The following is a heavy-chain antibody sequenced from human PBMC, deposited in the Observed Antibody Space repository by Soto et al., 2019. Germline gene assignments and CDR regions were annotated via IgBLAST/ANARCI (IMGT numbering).Heavy chain of an antibody. CDR1: GGSFSGYY. J-gene: IGHJ4*02. Sequence: QVQLQQWGAGLLKPSETLSLTCAVYGGSFSGYYWTWIRQPPGPGLEWMGEINHSGSPNYNPSLKSRVTISVDTSTNQFSLKLTSVTAADTAVYYCARDKITGLFDYWGQGTLVTVSS. V-gene: IGHV4-34*01. CDR3: ARDKITGLFDY. CDR2: INHSGSP. D-gene: IGHD2-8*02.